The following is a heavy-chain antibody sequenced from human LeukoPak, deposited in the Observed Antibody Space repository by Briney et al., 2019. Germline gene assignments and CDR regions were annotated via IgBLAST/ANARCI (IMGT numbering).Heavy chain of an antibody. Sequence: SETLSLTCTVSGASITSYYWNWIRQPPGKGLEWIGYFYYSGSDNYNPSLKSRITITVDTSTNQFSLKLSSVTAADTAVYYCVRGYCSGATCYHFDYWGQGTLVTVSS. J-gene: IGHJ4*02. CDR1: GASITSYY. CDR3: VRGYCSGATCYHFDY. V-gene: IGHV4-59*01. D-gene: IGHD2-15*01. CDR2: FYYSGSD.